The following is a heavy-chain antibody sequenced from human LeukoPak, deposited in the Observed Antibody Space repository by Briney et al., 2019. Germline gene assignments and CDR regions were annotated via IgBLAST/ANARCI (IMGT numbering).Heavy chain of an antibody. D-gene: IGHD7-27*01. V-gene: IGHV1-18*01. CDR2: ISAYNGNT. Sequence: GASVKVSCKASGYTFTSYGISWVRQAPGQGLEWMGWISAYNGNTNYAQKLQGRVTMTTDTSTSTAYMELSSLRSEDTAVYYCARDQALWGSLFGMDVWGQGTTVTVSS. CDR3: ARDQALWGSLFGMDV. CDR1: GYTFTSYG. J-gene: IGHJ6*02.